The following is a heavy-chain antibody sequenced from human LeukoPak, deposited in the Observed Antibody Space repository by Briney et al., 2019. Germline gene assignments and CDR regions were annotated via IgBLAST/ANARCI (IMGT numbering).Heavy chain of an antibody. Sequence: GGSLRLSCAASGFTFNTYAMSWVRQAPGKGLEWVSTVSGCGDGTRYADSVKGRFTVSRDNSKSTVYLQMDNLRAEDAAVYYCAKDLFGPGTYFDYWGQGALVTVSS. CDR3: AKDLFGPGTYFDY. CDR2: VSGCGDGT. J-gene: IGHJ4*02. V-gene: IGHV3-23*01. CDR1: GFTFNTYA. D-gene: IGHD3-10*01.